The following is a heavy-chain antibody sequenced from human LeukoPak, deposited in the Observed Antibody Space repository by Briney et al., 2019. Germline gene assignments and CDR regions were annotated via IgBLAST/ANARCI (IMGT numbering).Heavy chain of an antibody. J-gene: IGHJ6*03. V-gene: IGHV3-20*04. CDR3: ARERSNWNYYSYYYYYYMDV. CDR1: GFTFNTYW. Sequence: GGSLRLSCAASGFTFNTYWMSWVRQAPGKGLERVSGINWNGGSTGYADSVKGRFTISRDNAKNSLYLQMNSLRAEDTALYYCARERSNWNYYSYYYYYYMDVWGKGTTVTVSS. D-gene: IGHD1-7*01. CDR2: INWNGGST.